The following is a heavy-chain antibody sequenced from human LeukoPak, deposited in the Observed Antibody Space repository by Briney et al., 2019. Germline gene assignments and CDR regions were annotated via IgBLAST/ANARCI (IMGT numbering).Heavy chain of an antibody. CDR1: GGSVSSTGLY. V-gene: IGHV4-61*09. J-gene: IGHJ4*02. CDR3: ASPEGY. Sequence: SETLSLTCTVSGGSVSSTGLYWMWIRQPAGKGLEWIGQIYTSGSTNCNPSLKSRVTISLDTSKNQFSLKLSSVTAADTAVYYCASPEGYWGQGTLVTVSS. CDR2: IYTSGST.